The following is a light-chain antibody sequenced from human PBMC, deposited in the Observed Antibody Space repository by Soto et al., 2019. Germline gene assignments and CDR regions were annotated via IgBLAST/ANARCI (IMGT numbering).Light chain of an antibody. V-gene: IGKV3-20*01. CDR2: GAS. J-gene: IGKJ2*01. CDR1: QSVSSNY. Sequence: DIVLTQSPDTLSLSPGERATISCRASQSVSSNYLDWYQQKPGQAPRLLIYGASTRATGIPDRFSGSGSGTDFTLTISRLEPEDFAVYYCQQYGSSSYTFGQGTRLEIQ. CDR3: QQYGSSSYT.